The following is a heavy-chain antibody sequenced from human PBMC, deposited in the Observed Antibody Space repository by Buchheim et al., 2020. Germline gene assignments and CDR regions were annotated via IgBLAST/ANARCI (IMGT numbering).Heavy chain of an antibody. V-gene: IGHV3-30*18. Sequence: QVQLVESGGGVVQPGRSLRLSCAASGFTFSSYGMHWVRQAPGKGLEWVAVISYDGSNKYYADSVKGRFTISRDNSKNTLYLQMNSLRAEDTAVYYCAKDFYGSGRWSFFDLWGRGTL. CDR1: GFTFSSYG. D-gene: IGHD3-10*01. CDR2: ISYDGSNK. CDR3: AKDFYGSGRWSFFDL. J-gene: IGHJ2*01.